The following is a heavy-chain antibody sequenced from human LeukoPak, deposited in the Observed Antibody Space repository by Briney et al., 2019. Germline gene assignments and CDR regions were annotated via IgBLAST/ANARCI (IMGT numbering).Heavy chain of an antibody. CDR2: IYYSGST. V-gene: IGHV4-59*01. J-gene: IGHJ2*01. Sequence: SETLSLTYTVSGGSISSYYWSWIRQPPGKGLEWIGYIYYSGSTNYNPSLKSRVTISVDTSKNQFSLKLSSVTAADTAVYYCARGLVIRYFDLWGRGTLVTVSS. D-gene: IGHD4-23*01. CDR3: ARGLVIRYFDL. CDR1: GGSISSYY.